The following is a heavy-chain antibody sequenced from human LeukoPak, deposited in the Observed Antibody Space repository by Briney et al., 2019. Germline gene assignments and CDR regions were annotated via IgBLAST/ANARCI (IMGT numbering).Heavy chain of an antibody. CDR1: GGSISSSSYY. Sequence: SETLSLTCTVSGGSISSSSYYWGWIRQPPGKGLEWIGSIYHSGSTYYNPSLKSRVTISVDTSKNQFSLKLSSVTAADTAVYYCARYYSSSHDYWGQGTLVTVSS. J-gene: IGHJ4*02. CDR3: ARYYSSSHDY. CDR2: IYHSGST. D-gene: IGHD6-13*01. V-gene: IGHV4-39*07.